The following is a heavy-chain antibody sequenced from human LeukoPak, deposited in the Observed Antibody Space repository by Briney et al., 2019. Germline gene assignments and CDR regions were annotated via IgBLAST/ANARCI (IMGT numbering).Heavy chain of an antibody. CDR3: AREIGPIQLHLWGSAFDY. D-gene: IGHD5-18*01. CDR1: GYTFTTYD. V-gene: IGHV1-46*01. Sequence: ASVKVSCKASGYTFTTYDINWVRQATGQGLEWMGIINPSGGSTSYAQRFQGRVTMTRDTSTSTVYMELSSLRSEDTAVYYCAREIGPIQLHLWGSAFDYWGQGTLVTVSS. CDR2: INPSGGST. J-gene: IGHJ4*02.